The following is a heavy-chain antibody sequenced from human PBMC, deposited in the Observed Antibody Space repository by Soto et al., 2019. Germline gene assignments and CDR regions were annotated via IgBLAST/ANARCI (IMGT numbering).Heavy chain of an antibody. V-gene: IGHV4-39*07. CDR2: IYYSGST. CDR3: ARENTMVRGDGANWFDP. CDR1: VGSISSSSYY. J-gene: IGHJ5*02. D-gene: IGHD3-10*01. Sequence: SETLSLTCTVSVGSISSSSYYWGWIRQPPGKGLEWIGSIYYSGSTYYNPSLKSRVTISVDTSKNQFSLKLSSVTAADTAVYYCARENTMVRGDGANWFDPWGQATLVTVSS.